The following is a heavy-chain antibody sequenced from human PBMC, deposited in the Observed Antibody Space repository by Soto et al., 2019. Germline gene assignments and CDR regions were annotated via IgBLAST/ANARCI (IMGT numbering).Heavy chain of an antibody. V-gene: IGHV1-18*01. D-gene: IGHD4-4*01. Sequence: QVQLVQSGAEVKKPGASVKVSCKASGYTFTSYGISWVRQAPGQGLEWMGWISAYNGHTDYAPKILGRVTITTDTSTSTAYMELRSLRYDDTAAYYCAREDDYSNYVPGSWGQGTLVTGST. CDR3: AREDDYSNYVPGS. CDR1: GYTFTSYG. J-gene: IGHJ5*02. CDR2: ISAYNGHT.